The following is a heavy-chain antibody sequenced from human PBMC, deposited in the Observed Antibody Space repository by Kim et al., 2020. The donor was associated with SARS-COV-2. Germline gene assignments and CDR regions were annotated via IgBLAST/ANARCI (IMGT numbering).Heavy chain of an antibody. D-gene: IGHD3-22*01. V-gene: IGHV3-33*05. J-gene: IGHJ4*02. CDR3: ARGEYYYDSSGFVSY. CDR1: GFTFSSYG. Sequence: WGSLRLSCAASGFTFSSYGMHWVRQAPGKGLEWVAVISYDGSNKYYADSVKGRFTISRDNSKNTLYLQMNSLRAEDTAVYYCARGEYYYDSSGFVSYWGQGTLVTVSS. CDR2: ISYDGSNK.